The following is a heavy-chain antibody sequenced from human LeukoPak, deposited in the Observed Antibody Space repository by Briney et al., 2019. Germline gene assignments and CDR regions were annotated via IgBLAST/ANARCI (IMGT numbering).Heavy chain of an antibody. J-gene: IGHJ4*02. CDR3: ARELGDWRGYYMGHFDY. CDR2: ICNSGGT. Sequence: PSETLSLTCTVSGDSISTYYWSWIRQPPGKGLEWIGCICNSGGTNYNPSLKSRVTISVDTSKNQFSLKLNSVTAADTAVYHCARELGDWRGYYMGHFDYWGQGMLVTVSS. CDR1: GDSISTYY. V-gene: IGHV4-59*12. D-gene: IGHD3-3*01.